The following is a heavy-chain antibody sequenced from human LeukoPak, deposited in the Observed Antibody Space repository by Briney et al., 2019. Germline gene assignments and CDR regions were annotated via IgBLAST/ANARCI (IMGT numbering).Heavy chain of an antibody. Sequence: GGSLRLSCAASGFTFSNYWMSWVRQAPGKGLEWVATLRQDGSERSYVDSVKGRFTISRDNAKNSLYLQMNSLRAEDTAVYYCTRRAGIAVADTSIFDYWGQGALVTVSS. J-gene: IGHJ4*02. V-gene: IGHV3-7*01. D-gene: IGHD6-19*01. CDR2: LRQDGSER. CDR1: GFTFSNYW. CDR3: TRRAGIAVADTSIFDY.